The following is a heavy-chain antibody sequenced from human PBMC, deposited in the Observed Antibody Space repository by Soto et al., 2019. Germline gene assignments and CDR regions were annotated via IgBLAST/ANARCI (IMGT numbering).Heavy chain of an antibody. CDR3: ARSPRDAFDI. CDR2: IYYSGST. V-gene: IGHV4-39*01. J-gene: IGHJ3*02. Sequence: QLQLQESGPGLVKPSETLSLTCTVSGGSISSSSYYWGWIRQPPGKGLEWIGSIYYSGSTYYNPSLKSRVTISVDPSKNQFSLKLSSVTAADPAVYYCARSPRDAFDIWGQGTMVTVSS. CDR1: GGSISSSSYY.